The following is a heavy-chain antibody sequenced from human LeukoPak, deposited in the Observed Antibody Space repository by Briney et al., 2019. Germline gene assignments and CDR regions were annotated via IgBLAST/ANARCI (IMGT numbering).Heavy chain of an antibody. CDR1: GFTFSSYG. J-gene: IGHJ4*02. CDR2: IKSKTDGGTT. D-gene: IGHD3-9*01. V-gene: IGHV3-15*01. CDR3: TTDTQNYDILTGYHTFGSPRY. Sequence: GGSLRLSCAASGFTFSSYGMHWVRQAPGKGLEWVGRIKSKTDGGTTDYAAPVKGRFTISRDDSKNTLYLQMNSLKTEDTAVYYCTTDTQNYDILTGYHTFGSPRYWGQGTLVTVSS.